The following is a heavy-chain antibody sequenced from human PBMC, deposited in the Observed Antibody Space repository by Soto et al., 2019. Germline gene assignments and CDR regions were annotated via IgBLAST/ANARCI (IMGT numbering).Heavy chain of an antibody. Sequence: VASVKVSCKASGYIFTSYGISWVRQAPGQGLEWMGWISGYNGKTTYAQNFQGRVTMTTDRSTSTAYMELRSLRSDDTALYYCTRDNRFSDYGGNHYFDYWGQGSLVTVYS. D-gene: IGHD4-17*01. CDR1: GYIFTSYG. CDR2: ISGYNGKT. CDR3: TRDNRFSDYGGNHYFDY. V-gene: IGHV1-18*01. J-gene: IGHJ4*02.